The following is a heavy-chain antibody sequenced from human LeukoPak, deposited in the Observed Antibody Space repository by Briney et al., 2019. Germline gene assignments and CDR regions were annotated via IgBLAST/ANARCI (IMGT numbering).Heavy chain of an antibody. J-gene: IGHJ3*02. V-gene: IGHV4-39*01. D-gene: IGHD1-26*01. CDR3: ARHAGSYWASAFDI. CDR1: GGSISSSSYY. CDR2: IYYSGST. Sequence: SETLSLTCTVSGGSISSSSYYWGWIRQPPGKGLEGIGSIYYSGSTYYNPSLKSRVTISVDTSKNQFSLKLSSVTAADTAVYYCARHAGSYWASAFDIWGQGTMVTVSS.